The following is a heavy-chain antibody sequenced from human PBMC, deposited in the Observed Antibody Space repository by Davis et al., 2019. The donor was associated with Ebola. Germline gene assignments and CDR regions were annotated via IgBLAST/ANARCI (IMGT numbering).Heavy chain of an antibody. D-gene: IGHD2-8*01. Sequence: PGGSLRLSCEASGFTFSRYGMYWVRKAPGKGLEWVAFIRSDGSIEYYEDAVKGRFTISRDNSKSALYLQMNSLRPEDTAVYYCAKFKMAPLYAMDVWGQGTSVTVSS. CDR3: AKFKMAPLYAMDV. V-gene: IGHV3-30*02. CDR2: IRSDGSIE. J-gene: IGHJ6*02. CDR1: GFTFSRYG.